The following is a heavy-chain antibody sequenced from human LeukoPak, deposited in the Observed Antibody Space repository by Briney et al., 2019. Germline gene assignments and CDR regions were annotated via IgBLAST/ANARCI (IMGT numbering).Heavy chain of an antibody. J-gene: IGHJ4*02. V-gene: IGHV3-23*01. CDR1: GFTFSSYA. CDR3: AKVPSDYDFWSGYEYYFDY. CDR2: ISGSGGST. D-gene: IGHD3-3*01. Sequence: GGSLRLSCAASGFTFSSYAMSWVRQAPGKGLEWVSAISGSGGSTYYADSVKGRFTISRDNSKNTLYLQMNSLRAEDTAVYYCAKVPSDYDFWSGYEYYFDYWGQGTLVTVSS.